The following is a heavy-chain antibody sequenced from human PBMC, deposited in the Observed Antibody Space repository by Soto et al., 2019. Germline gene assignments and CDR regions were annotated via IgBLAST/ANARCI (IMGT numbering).Heavy chain of an antibody. J-gene: IGHJ3*02. Sequence: PSETLSLTCTVSGGSISSSSYYWGWIRQPTGKGMEWIGYIYYSGSTNYNPSLKSRVTISVDTSKNQFSLKLSSVTAADTAVYYCARLKGRSYRYLTRNAFDIWGQGTMVTVSS. V-gene: IGHV4-39*07. CDR2: IYYSGST. CDR1: GGSISSSSYY. D-gene: IGHD3-16*02. CDR3: ARLKGRSYRYLTRNAFDI.